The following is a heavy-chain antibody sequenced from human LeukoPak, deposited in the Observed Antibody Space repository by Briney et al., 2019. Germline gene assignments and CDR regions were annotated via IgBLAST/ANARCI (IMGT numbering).Heavy chain of an antibody. CDR3: EKGRDSSGRSSDS. V-gene: IGHV3-23*01. CDR2: ITDSGEST. D-gene: IGHD3-22*01. J-gene: IGHJ4*02. CDR1: GFTFNSYA. Sequence: GGSLRLSCAASGFTFNSYAMSWVRQAPGKGLEWVASITDSGESTFYADSVKGRFTISRDNSKNTLFLQMNSLRAEDTALFYCEKGRDSSGRSSDSWGQGTLVTVSS.